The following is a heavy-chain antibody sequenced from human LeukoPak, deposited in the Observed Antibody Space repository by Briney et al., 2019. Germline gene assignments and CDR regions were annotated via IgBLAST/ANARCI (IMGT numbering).Heavy chain of an antibody. CDR2: IYYSGST. V-gene: IGHV4-59*01. J-gene: IGHJ5*02. CDR3: ARERGRFSWSNWFDP. D-gene: IGHD3-3*01. CDR1: GGSISSYY. Sequence: PSETLSLTCTVSGGSISSYYWSWIRQPPAKGLEWIWYIYYSGSTNYNPSLKSRVTISVDTSKNTFSLKLSSVTAADTAVYYCARERGRFSWSNWFDPWGQGTLVTVSS.